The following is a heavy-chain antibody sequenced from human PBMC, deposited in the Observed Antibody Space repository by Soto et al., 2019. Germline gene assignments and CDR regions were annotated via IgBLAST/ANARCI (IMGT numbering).Heavy chain of an antibody. CDR3: ARSGSGAAYYYHGLDV. CDR2: ISTYNGNT. V-gene: IGHV1-18*04. CDR1: GYTFTSYG. Sequence: QVQLVQSGAEVKKPGASVKVSCKASGYTFTSYGFSWVRQAPGQGLEWMGWISTYNGNTDYAQKLQGRVTMTTDTSTSTAYMELRSLRSDDTAVYYCARSGSGAAYYYHGLDVWGQGTTVTVSS. D-gene: IGHD6-25*01. J-gene: IGHJ6*02.